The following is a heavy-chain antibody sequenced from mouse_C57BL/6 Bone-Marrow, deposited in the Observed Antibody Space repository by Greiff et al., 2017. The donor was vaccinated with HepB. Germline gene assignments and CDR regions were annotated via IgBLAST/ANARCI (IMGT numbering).Heavy chain of an antibody. CDR2: IWSGGST. D-gene: IGHD1-1*01. V-gene: IGHV2-4*01. CDR3: AKVYYGSSYDYAMDY. Sequence: VKLVESGPGLVQPSQSLSITCTVSGFSLTSYGVHWVRQPPGKGLEWLGVIWSGGSTDYNAAFISRLSISKDNSKSQVFFKMNSLQADDTAIYYCAKVYYGSSYDYAMDYWGQGTSVTVSS. CDR1: GFSLTSYG. J-gene: IGHJ4*01.